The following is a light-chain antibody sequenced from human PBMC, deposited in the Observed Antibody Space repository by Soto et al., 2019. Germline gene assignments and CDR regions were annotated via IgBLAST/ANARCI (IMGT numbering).Light chain of an antibody. J-gene: IGLJ1*01. CDR3: TSYTSSSTLDV. V-gene: IGLV2-14*01. CDR2: EVS. CDR1: SSDVGGYNY. Sequence: QSALTQPASVSGSPGQSITISCTGTSSDVGGYNYVSWYQQHPGKAPKLMIYEVSNRPLGVSNRFSGSKSGNTASLTISGLQAEDEADYYCTSYTSSSTLDVFGTGTNVTVL.